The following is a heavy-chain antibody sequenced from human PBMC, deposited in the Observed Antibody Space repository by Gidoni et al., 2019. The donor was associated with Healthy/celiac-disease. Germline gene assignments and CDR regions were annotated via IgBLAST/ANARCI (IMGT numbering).Heavy chain of an antibody. CDR2: ISGSGGST. Sequence: VPLLVSGGVLVQPGGSLRLSCTASALTFGIDAMSWVRQGRGKGQEWVSAISGSGGSTYYADSVKGRFTISRDNSKNTLYLQMNSLRAEDTAVYYCAKDLGDYYGSGSYYNDWGQGTLVTVSS. V-gene: IGHV3-23*01. CDR3: AKDLGDYYGSGSYYND. D-gene: IGHD3-10*01. J-gene: IGHJ4*02. CDR1: ALTFGIDA.